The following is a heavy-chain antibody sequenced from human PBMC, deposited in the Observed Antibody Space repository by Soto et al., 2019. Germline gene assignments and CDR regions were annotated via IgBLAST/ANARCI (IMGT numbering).Heavy chain of an antibody. CDR2: IYYSGST. CDR1: GCSVSSGSYY. J-gene: IGHJ6*02. CDR3: ARARYDVDV. Sequence: PSETLSLTCTVSGCSVSSGSYYWTWIRQPPGKGLEWIGYIYYSGSTNYNPSLKSRVTISVDTSKNQFSLKLSSVTAADTAVYYCARARYDVDVWGQGTTVTVSS. D-gene: IGHD1-20*01. V-gene: IGHV4-61*01.